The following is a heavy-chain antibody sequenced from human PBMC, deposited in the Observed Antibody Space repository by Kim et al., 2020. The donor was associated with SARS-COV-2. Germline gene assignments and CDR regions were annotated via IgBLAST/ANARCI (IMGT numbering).Heavy chain of an antibody. J-gene: IGHJ6*02. V-gene: IGHV3-30*18. D-gene: IGHD3-10*01. CDR2: ISYDGSNK. CDR3: AKETYYYGSGSHGMDV. CDR1: GFTFSSYG. Sequence: GGSLRLSCAASGFTFSSYGMHWVRQAPGKGLEWVAVISYDGSNKYYADSVKGRFTISRDNSKNTLYLQMNSLRAEDTAVYYCAKETYYYGSGSHGMDVWGQGTTVTVSS.